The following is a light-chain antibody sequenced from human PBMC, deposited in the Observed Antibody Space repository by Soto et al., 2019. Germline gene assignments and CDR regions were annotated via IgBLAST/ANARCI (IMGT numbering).Light chain of an antibody. CDR1: QSVSYY. J-gene: IGKJ4*01. V-gene: IGKV3-11*01. CDR3: QHRSDRLALT. Sequence: EIVLTQSPATLSLSPGERATLSCRASQSVSYYLAWYQQKPGQAPRLLIYGASNRATGIPARFSGSGSGTDFTVTISSLEPEDFAVYSGQHRSDRLALTFGGGTNVEIK. CDR2: GAS.